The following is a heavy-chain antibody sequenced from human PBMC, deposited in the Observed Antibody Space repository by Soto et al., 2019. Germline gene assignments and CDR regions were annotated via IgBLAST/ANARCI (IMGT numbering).Heavy chain of an antibody. V-gene: IGHV4-59*01. J-gene: IGHJ4*02. CDR2: IYFNGNT. D-gene: IGHD3-16*01. Sequence: SETLSLTCSVSADSFSKYYWTWIRQPPGEGLEWIGYIYFNGNTNYNPSLKGRVTISIDTSKKQFSLNLSSVTAADTAVYYCANVTFGGVVLAHWGQGTLVTVSS. CDR1: ADSFSKYY. CDR3: ANVTFGGVVLAH.